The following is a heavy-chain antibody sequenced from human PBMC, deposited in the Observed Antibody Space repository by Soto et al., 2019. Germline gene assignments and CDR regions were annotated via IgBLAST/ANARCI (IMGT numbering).Heavy chain of an antibody. V-gene: IGHV4-4*02. CDR3: ARGNSGYDARYYYYYYMDV. J-gene: IGHJ6*03. CDR1: SGSISSSNW. D-gene: IGHD5-12*01. CDR2: IYHSGST. Sequence: QVQLQESGPGLVKPSGTLSLTCAVSSGSISSSNWWRWVRQPPGKGLEWIGEIYHSGSTNYNPSLKSRVPISVDKSNNQFSLKLSSVTAADTAVYYGARGNSGYDARYYYYYYMDVWGKGTTVTVSS.